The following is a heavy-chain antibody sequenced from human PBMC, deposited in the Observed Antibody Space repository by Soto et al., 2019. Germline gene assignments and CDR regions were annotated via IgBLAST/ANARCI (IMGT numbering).Heavy chain of an antibody. CDR2: ISSSGSTI. V-gene: IGHV3-11*04. Sequence: GGSLRLSCAASGFTFSDYYMSWIRQAPGKGLEWVSYISSSGSTIYYADSVKGRFTISRDNAKNSLYLQMNSLRAEDTAVYYCARELSDIVVVPAAMPGFDYWGQGTLVTVSS. J-gene: IGHJ4*02. D-gene: IGHD2-2*01. CDR1: GFTFSDYY. CDR3: ARELSDIVVVPAAMPGFDY.